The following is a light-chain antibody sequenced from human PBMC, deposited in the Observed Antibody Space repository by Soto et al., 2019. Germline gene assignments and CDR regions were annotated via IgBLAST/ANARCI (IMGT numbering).Light chain of an antibody. V-gene: IGKV3-11*01. J-gene: IGKJ4*01. CDR2: DAS. Sequence: EIVLTQSPATLSLSPGERATLSCRASQTINIYLAWYQQKPGQAPRLLIYDASNRATGIPARFSGSGSGTDFTLTISNLQNGDFAVYDCQQRSNWTHTFGGGTKVDIK. CDR1: QTINIY. CDR3: QQRSNWTHT.